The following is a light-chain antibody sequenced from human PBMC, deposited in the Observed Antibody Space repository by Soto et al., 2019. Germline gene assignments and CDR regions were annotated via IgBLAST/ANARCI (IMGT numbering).Light chain of an antibody. CDR2: AAS. V-gene: IGKV1-8*01. Sequence: AIRMTQSPSSLSAFTGDRVTITCRASQGISSYLAWYQQKPGKAPKLLIYAASTLQSGVPSRFSGSGSGTDFTLTISCLQSEDFATYYCQQYYSYSWKFGQGTKVEIK. J-gene: IGKJ1*01. CDR1: QGISSY. CDR3: QQYYSYSWK.